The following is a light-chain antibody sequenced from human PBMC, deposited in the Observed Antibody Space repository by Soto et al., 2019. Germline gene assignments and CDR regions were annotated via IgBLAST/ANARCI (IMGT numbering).Light chain of an antibody. CDR2: GAS. Sequence: DMVMTQSPATLSVSPGERATLSCRASQSVSSSLAWYQQKPGRSPRLLIYGASTRAIGIPARFSGSGSGTDFTLTISSLQSEDFAVYYCLQYNNWWTFGQGTKV. CDR3: LQYNNWWT. J-gene: IGKJ1*01. CDR1: QSVSSS. V-gene: IGKV3-15*01.